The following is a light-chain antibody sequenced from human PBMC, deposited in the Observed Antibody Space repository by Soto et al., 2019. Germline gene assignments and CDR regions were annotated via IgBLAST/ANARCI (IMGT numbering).Light chain of an antibody. V-gene: IGKV3-20*01. CDR2: GAS. Sequence: EIVLTQSPGTLSLSPGERATLSCRASQSVSSSYLAWYQQKPGQAPSLLLYGASSRATGIPDRFSGSGSGPNFTLTISRLEPEDFAVYYCQQYGSSPWTFGQGTKVEIK. J-gene: IGKJ1*01. CDR3: QQYGSSPWT. CDR1: QSVSSSY.